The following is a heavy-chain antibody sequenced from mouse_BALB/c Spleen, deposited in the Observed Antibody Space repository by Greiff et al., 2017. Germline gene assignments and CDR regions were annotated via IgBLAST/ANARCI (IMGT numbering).Heavy chain of an antibody. CDR1: GYTFTSYW. J-gene: IGHJ2*01. Sequence: VQLQQSGAELAKPGASVKMSCKASGYTFTSYWMHWVKQRPGQGLEWIGYINPSTGYTEYNQKFKDKATLTADKSSSTAYMQLSSLTSEDSAVYYCARRILLRSYYFDYWGQGTTLTVSS. CDR2: INPSTGYT. D-gene: IGHD1-1*01. V-gene: IGHV1-7*01. CDR3: ARRILLRSYYFDY.